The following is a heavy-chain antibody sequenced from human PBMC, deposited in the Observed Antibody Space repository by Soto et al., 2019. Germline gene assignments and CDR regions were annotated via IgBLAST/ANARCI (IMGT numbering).Heavy chain of an antibody. D-gene: IGHD3-16*01. CDR3: ARGEKNIYAMDV. CDR1: GFGFNTYW. J-gene: IGHJ6*02. CDR2: IKFDGTTT. Sequence: EEHLVESGGNLVQSGGSLRLSCAASGFGFNTYWMHWVRQAPGKGLLWVSRIKFDGTTTYYADSVKGRFNISRDDAKNTLYLQMNGLKVDDTAVYYCARGEKNIYAMDVWGQGTTVTVSS. V-gene: IGHV3-74*01.